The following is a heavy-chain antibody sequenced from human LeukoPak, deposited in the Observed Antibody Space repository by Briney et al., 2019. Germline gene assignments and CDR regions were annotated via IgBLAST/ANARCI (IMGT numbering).Heavy chain of an antibody. CDR1: GFTFSSYG. V-gene: IGHV3-53*01. CDR3: ARDRFDAFDI. J-gene: IGHJ3*02. Sequence: GGSLRLSCAASGFTFSSYGMSWVRQAPGKGLEWVSVIYSGGSTYYADSVKGRFTISRDNSKNTLYLQMNSLRAEDTAVYYCARDRFDAFDIWGQGTMVTVSS. CDR2: IYSGGST.